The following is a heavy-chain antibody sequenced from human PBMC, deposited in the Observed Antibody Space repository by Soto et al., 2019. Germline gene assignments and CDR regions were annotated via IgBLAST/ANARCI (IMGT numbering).Heavy chain of an antibody. CDR3: ARDGADYYGSGSFYGMDV. Sequence: GGSLRLSCAASGFTFSSYGMHWVRQAPGKGLEWVAVIWYDGSNKYYADSVKGRFTISRDNSKNTLYLQMNSLRAEDTAVYYCARDGADYYGSGSFYGMDVWGQGTLVTVSS. V-gene: IGHV3-33*01. J-gene: IGHJ6*02. D-gene: IGHD3-10*01. CDR1: GFTFSSYG. CDR2: IWYDGSNK.